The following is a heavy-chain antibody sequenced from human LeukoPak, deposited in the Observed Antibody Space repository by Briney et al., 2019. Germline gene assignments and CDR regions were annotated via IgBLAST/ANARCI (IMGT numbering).Heavy chain of an antibody. V-gene: IGHV3-23*01. Sequence: GGSLRLSCAASEFTFSNYGMSWVRQAPGKGLEWVSAISGSGDYTYYADSVKGRFTNSRDNSKNKLHLQMNSLRAEDAAVYYCAKGGIAVAGTSYYYYMDVWGKGTTVTISS. D-gene: IGHD6-19*01. CDR3: AKGGIAVAGTSYYYYMDV. CDR1: EFTFSNYG. CDR2: ISGSGDYT. J-gene: IGHJ6*03.